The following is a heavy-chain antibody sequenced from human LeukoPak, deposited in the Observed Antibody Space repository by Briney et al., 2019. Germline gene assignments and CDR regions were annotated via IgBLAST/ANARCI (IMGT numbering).Heavy chain of an antibody. Sequence: GGSLRLSCAASGFTVSSNYMSWVRQAPGKGLERVSVIYSGGSTYYADSVKGRFTISRDNSKNMLYLQMNSLRAEDTAVYYCASVVSVGAYYYYGMDIWGQGTTVTVSS. CDR3: ASVVSVGAYYYYGMDI. J-gene: IGHJ6*02. V-gene: IGHV3-66*01. CDR1: GFTVSSNY. CDR2: IYSGGST.